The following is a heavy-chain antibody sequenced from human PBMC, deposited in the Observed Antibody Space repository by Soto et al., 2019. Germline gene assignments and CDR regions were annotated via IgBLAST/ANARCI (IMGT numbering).Heavy chain of an antibody. D-gene: IGHD3-10*01. J-gene: IGHJ6*02. CDR3: ARVTPGNNLYYFSGLDV. CDR2: ISYEGSNT. Sequence: QVHLVESGGGVVQPGRSLRLSCSASGFTFDTYGLHWVRQAPGKGLQWVALISYEGSNTYYADSVRGRFTISRDNSKNTLYLQLNSLRPYDAGVYYCARVTPGNNLYYFSGLDVWGQGTSVTVSS. V-gene: IGHV3-30-3*01. CDR1: GFTFDTYG.